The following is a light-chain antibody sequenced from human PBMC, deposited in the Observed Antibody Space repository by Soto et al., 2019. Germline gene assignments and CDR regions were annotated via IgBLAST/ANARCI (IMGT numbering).Light chain of an antibody. CDR2: LNSDGSH. CDR3: QTWCTGIYVV. CDR1: SGHSSYA. J-gene: IGLJ2*01. V-gene: IGLV4-69*01. Sequence: QLVLAQSPSASASLGASVKLTCTLRSGHSSYAIAWHQQQPEKGPRYLMKLNSDGSHSKGDGIPDRFSGSSSGAERYLTISSLQSEDEADYYCQTWCTGIYVVFGGGTKLTVL.